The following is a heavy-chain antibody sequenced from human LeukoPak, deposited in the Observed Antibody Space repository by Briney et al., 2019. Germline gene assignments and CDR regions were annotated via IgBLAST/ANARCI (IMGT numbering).Heavy chain of an antibody. J-gene: IGHJ4*02. D-gene: IGHD1-26*01. CDR3: AKASGSYFWSFDY. CDR1: GFTFSSYA. V-gene: IGHV3-23*01. Sequence: GGSLRLSCAASGFTFSSYAMSWVRQAPGKGLEWVSAISGSGGTTYYTDSVKGRFTISRDNSKNTLYLQINSLRAEETAVYYCAKASGSYFWSFDYWGQGTLVTVSS. CDR2: ISGSGGTT.